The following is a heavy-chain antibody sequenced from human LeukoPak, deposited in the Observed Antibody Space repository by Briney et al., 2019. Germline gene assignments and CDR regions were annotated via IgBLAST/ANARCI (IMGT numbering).Heavy chain of an antibody. CDR2: IYASGST. CDR3: ARGDGYIQILDL. D-gene: IGHD5-24*01. Sequence: SETLSLTCSVSGGSISDSYWNWIRQPAGKGLEWIGRIYASGSTVYNPSLKSQVTMSVDTSKNQFSLKLSSVTAADTAVYYCARGDGYIQILDLWGQGTQVTVSS. CDR1: GGSISDSY. V-gene: IGHV4-4*07. J-gene: IGHJ4*02.